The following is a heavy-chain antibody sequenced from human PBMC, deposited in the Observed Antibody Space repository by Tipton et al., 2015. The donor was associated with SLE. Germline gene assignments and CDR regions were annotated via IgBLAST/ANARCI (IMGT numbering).Heavy chain of an antibody. D-gene: IGHD3-22*01. CDR3: ARKYYYDSSGHSFDY. Sequence: SLRLSCAASGFTFSDYYMSWIRQAPGKGLEWVSYISSSGSTIYYADSVKGRFTISRDNAKNSLYLQMNSLRAEDTAVYYCARKYYYDSSGHSFDYWGQGTLVTVSS. CDR1: GFTFSDYY. V-gene: IGHV3-11*04. J-gene: IGHJ4*02. CDR2: ISSSGSTI.